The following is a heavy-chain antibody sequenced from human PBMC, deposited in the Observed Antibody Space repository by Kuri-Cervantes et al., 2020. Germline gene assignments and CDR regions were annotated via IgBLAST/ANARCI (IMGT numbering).Heavy chain of an antibody. CDR1: GFIVSDNY. CDR3: ARGSYYFGSGVPV. D-gene: IGHD3-10*01. V-gene: IGHV3-53*01. CDR2: IFSGGNT. Sequence: GGSLRLPCAASGFIVSDNYMSWVRQGPGKGLEWVSGIFSGGNTYYTDSVKGRFTISRDNSKNTLFLQMNSLRLEDTAVYYCARGSYYFGSGVPVWGQGILVTVSS. J-gene: IGHJ4*02.